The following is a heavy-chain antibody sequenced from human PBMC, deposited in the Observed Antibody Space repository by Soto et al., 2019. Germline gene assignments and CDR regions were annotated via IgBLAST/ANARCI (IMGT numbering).Heavy chain of an antibody. D-gene: IGHD2-2*01. J-gene: IGHJ6*03. Sequence: GESLKISCKGSGYSFTSYWIGWVRQMPGKGLEWMGIIYPGDSDTRYSPSFQGQVTISADKSISTAYLQWSSLKASDTAMYYCARHNRDIVVVPAAMPYYYYYMDVWGKGTTVTVSS. CDR1: GYSFTSYW. V-gene: IGHV5-51*01. CDR2: IYPGDSDT. CDR3: ARHNRDIVVVPAAMPYYYYYMDV.